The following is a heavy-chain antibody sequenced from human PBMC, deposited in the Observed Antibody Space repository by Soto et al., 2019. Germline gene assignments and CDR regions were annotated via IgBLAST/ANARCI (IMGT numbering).Heavy chain of an antibody. Sequence: ASVKVSCKASGYTFTSYDINWVRQATGQGLEWMGWMNPNSGNTGYAQKFQGSVTMTRNTSISTAYMELSSLRSEDTAVYYCAIEKQRYYDILTGYDYYYGMDVWGQGTTVTVSS. V-gene: IGHV1-8*01. CDR3: AIEKQRYYDILTGYDYYYGMDV. D-gene: IGHD3-9*01. J-gene: IGHJ6*02. CDR1: GYTFTSYD. CDR2: MNPNSGNT.